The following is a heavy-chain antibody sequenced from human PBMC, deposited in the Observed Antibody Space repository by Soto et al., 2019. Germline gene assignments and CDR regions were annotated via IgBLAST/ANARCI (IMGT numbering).Heavy chain of an antibody. CDR3: ARAAFYYDVGGSYQGYYFDY. CDR1: GDSMTSGDYP. Sequence: PSETLSLTCTVSGDSMTSGDYPWSWIRQPPGKGLDWLGYIYRTGNTHYSPSLKSRVSISQDRSKNQFSLELTNMDPEDTASYYCARAAFYYDVGGSYQGYYFDYWGQGTLVTVSS. J-gene: IGHJ4*02. CDR2: IYRTGNT. D-gene: IGHD3-22*01. V-gene: IGHV4-30-2*02.